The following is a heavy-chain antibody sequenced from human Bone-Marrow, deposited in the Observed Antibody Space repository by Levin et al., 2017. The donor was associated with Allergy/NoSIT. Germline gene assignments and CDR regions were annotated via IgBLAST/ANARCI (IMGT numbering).Heavy chain of an antibody. D-gene: IGHD3-3*02. CDR2: INHSGST. V-gene: IGHV4-34*01. CDR3: ARGLHFWSGTAPHRWFDP. Sequence: SQTLSLPCAVYGGSFSGYYWSWIRQPPGKGLEWIGEINHSGSTNYNPSLKSRVTISVDTSKNQFSLKLSSVTAADTAVYYCARGLHFWSGTAPHRWFDPWGQGTLVTVSS. CDR1: GGSFSGYY. J-gene: IGHJ5*02.